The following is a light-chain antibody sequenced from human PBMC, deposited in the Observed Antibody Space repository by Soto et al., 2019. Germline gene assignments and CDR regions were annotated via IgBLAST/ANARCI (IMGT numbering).Light chain of an antibody. Sequence: DIVMTQSPDSLAVSLGERATINCNSSQHILHNSNNKNYLAWYQQKPGQPPKLLIYWATTRASGVPDRFSGSGSVTDFTLTSSSLQAEDAAVYYFQQYSITPLTFGQGTKLEIK. J-gene: IGKJ2*01. CDR3: QQYSITPLT. CDR1: QHILHNSNNKNY. V-gene: IGKV4-1*01. CDR2: WAT.